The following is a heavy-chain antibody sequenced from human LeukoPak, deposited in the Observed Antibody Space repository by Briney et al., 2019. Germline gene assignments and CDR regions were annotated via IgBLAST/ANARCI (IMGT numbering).Heavy chain of an antibody. CDR1: GFTFSSYG. D-gene: IGHD5-18*01. Sequence: GGSLRLSCAASGFTFSSYGMHWVRQAPGKGLEWVAVIWYDGSNKYYEDSVKGRFTITRDNSKNTLYLQMNSLRAEDTAVYYCARDRGYPLDAFDIWGQGTMVTVSS. V-gene: IGHV3-33*01. CDR3: ARDRGYPLDAFDI. CDR2: IWYDGSNK. J-gene: IGHJ3*02.